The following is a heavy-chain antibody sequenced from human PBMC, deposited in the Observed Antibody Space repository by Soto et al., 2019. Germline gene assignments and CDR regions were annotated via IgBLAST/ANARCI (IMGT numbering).Heavy chain of an antibody. CDR3: ARRLGYCSGGSCSSVDAFDI. J-gene: IGHJ3*02. CDR1: GYTFTSYG. V-gene: IGHV1-18*01. D-gene: IGHD2-15*01. Sequence: QVQLVQSGAEVKKPGASVKVSCKASGYTFTSYGISWVRQAPGQGLEWMGWISAYNGNTNYAQKLQGTVTMTTDTSTSTAYMELRSLRADDTAVYYCARRLGYCSGGSCSSVDAFDIWGQGTMVTVSS. CDR2: ISAYNGNT.